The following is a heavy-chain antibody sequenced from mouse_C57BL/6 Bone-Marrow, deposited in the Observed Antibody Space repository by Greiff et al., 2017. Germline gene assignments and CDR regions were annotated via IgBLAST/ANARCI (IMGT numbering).Heavy chain of an antibody. J-gene: IGHJ3*01. V-gene: IGHV5-4*01. D-gene: IGHD1-1*01. CDR3: ARDVHCYGSSPGFAY. CDR1: GFTFSSYA. Sequence: EVHLVESGGGLVKPGGSLKLSCAASGFTFSSYAMSWVRQTPEKRLEWVATISDGGSYTYYPDNVKGRFTITSDNAKNNLYLQMNHLKSEDTAMDYCARDVHCYGSSPGFAYWGQGTLVTVSA. CDR2: ISDGGSYT.